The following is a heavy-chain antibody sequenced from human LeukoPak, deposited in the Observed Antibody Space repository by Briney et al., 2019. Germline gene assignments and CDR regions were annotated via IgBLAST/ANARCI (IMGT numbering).Heavy chain of an antibody. D-gene: IGHD6-19*01. CDR2: IYSGGST. J-gene: IGHJ3*02. Sequence: GGSLRLSCVASGFAFSRYGIHWVRQAPGKGLEWVSVIYSGGSTYYADSVKGRFTISRDNSKNTLYLQMNSLRAEDTAVYYCAISSGWYGIGAFDIWGQGTMVTVSS. CDR3: AISSGWYGIGAFDI. V-gene: IGHV3-NL1*01. CDR1: GFAFSRYG.